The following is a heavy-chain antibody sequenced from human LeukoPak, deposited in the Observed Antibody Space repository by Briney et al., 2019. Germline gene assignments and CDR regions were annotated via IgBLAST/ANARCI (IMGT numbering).Heavy chain of an antibody. V-gene: IGHV3-11*01. Sequence: GGSLRLSCAASGFTFSDYYMSWIRQAPGKGLEWVSYISSSGSTIYYAESLKGRFTICRDNAKNSLYLQMNSLRAEDTAVYYCARGYRWLQLSIRCPFDYWGQGTLVTVSS. CDR3: ARGYRWLQLSIRCPFDY. J-gene: IGHJ4*02. CDR1: GFTFSDYY. CDR2: ISSSGSTI. D-gene: IGHD5-24*01.